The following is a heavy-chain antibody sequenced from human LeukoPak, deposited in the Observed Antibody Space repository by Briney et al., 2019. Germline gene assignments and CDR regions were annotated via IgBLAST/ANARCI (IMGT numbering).Heavy chain of an antibody. CDR2: IYPDDSDT. J-gene: IGHJ3*01. V-gene: IGHV5-51*01. CDR3: ARPNITSYYDSRGYDAFDV. CDR1: GYRFNAYW. Sequence: GESLTISCKGSGYRFNAYWIAWVRQMPGKGLEWMGIIYPDDSDTRYSPSFQGQVTISADKSVRTAYLQWSSLKASDTAMYYCARPNITSYYDSRGYDAFDVWGQGTMVTVSS. D-gene: IGHD3-22*01.